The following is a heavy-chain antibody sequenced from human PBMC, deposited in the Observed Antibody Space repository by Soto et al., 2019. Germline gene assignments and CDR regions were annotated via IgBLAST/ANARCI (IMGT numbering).Heavy chain of an antibody. CDR1: GYTFTSYG. J-gene: IGHJ4*02. CDR3: ARGLGLVVVPAAMYYFDY. CDR2: ISAYNGNT. D-gene: IGHD2-2*01. Sequence: ASVKVSCKASGYTFTSYGISWVRQAPGQGLEWMGWISAYNGNTNYAQKLQGRVTMTTDTSTSTAYMELRSLRSDDTAVYYCARGLGLVVVPAAMYYFDYWGQGTLVTVSS. V-gene: IGHV1-18*01.